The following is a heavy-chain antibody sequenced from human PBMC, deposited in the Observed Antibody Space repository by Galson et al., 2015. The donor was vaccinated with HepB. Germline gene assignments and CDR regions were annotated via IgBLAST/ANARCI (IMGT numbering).Heavy chain of an antibody. J-gene: IGHJ4*02. CDR2: IIPIFGTA. V-gene: IGHV1-69*13. CDR1: GGTFSSYA. CDR3: AREWRYGDATIHFDY. D-gene: IGHD4-17*01. Sequence: SVKVSCKASGGTFSSYAISWVRQAPGQGPEWMGGIIPIFGTANYAQKFQGRVTITADESTSTAYMELSSLRSEDTAVYYCAREWRYGDATIHFDYWGQGTLVTVSS.